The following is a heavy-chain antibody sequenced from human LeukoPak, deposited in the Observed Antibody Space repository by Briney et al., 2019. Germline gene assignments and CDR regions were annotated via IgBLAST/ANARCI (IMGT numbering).Heavy chain of an antibody. CDR2: ISSSSSYI. Sequence: GGSLRLSCAASGFTFSSYSMNWVRQAPGKGLEWVSSISSSSSYIYYADSVKGRFTISRDNAKNSLYLQMNSLRAEDTAVYYCARGPTYYYDSSGYYYFDYWGQGTLVTVSS. CDR1: GFTFSSYS. D-gene: IGHD3-22*01. J-gene: IGHJ4*02. V-gene: IGHV3-21*01. CDR3: ARGPTYYYDSSGYYYFDY.